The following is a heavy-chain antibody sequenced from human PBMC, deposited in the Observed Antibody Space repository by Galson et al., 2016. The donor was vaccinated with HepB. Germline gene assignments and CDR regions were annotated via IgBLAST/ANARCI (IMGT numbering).Heavy chain of an antibody. CDR3: ARHPSSNWYLYYMDV. D-gene: IGHD6-13*01. J-gene: IGHJ6*03. V-gene: IGHV1-18*04. CDR2: ISAYNGKT. CDR1: GYTFVNYA. Sequence: SVKVSCKASGYTFVNYAISWVRQAPGQGLEWMGWISAYNGKTNYPQNFQGRVTLTTDTSTSTAYLELRSLKSDDTAVYYCARHPSSNWYLYYMDVWGKGTTVIVSS.